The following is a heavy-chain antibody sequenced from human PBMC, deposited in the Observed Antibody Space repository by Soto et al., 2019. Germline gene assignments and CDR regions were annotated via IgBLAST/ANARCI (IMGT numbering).Heavy chain of an antibody. Sequence: QVHLLQSGAEVQKPGASVKVSCKTSGYTFNDFGITWVRQAPGLGLEWLGWIYSKAGKMNFAPKFQNRVIMTTDSATSTAFIELTSLTFDDLAIFFCARYIASEIDYWGQGTLVTVS. D-gene: IGHD2-15*01. CDR1: GYTFNDFG. J-gene: IGHJ4*02. V-gene: IGHV1-18*03. CDR2: IYSKAGKM. CDR3: ARYIASEIDY.